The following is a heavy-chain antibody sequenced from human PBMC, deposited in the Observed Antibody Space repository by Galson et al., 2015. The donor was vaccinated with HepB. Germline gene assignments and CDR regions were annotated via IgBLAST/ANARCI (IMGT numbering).Heavy chain of an antibody. CDR2: ISYDGSNK. CDR3: ARDWAMVRGKERLPRYGMDV. D-gene: IGHD3-10*01. V-gene: IGHV3-30-3*01. CDR1: GFTFSSYA. Sequence: SLRLSCAASGFTFSSYAMHWVRQAPGKGLEWVAVISYDGSNKYYADSVKGQFTISRDNSKNTLYLQMNSLRAEDTAVYYCARDWAMVRGKERLPRYGMDVWGQGTTVTVSS. J-gene: IGHJ6*02.